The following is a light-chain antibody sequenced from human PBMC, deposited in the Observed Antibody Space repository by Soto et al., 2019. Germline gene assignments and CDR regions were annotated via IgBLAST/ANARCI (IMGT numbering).Light chain of an antibody. CDR3: HQRQYWPPIT. V-gene: IGKV3-11*01. CDR2: DAS. CDR1: LSVSVY. J-gene: IGKJ5*01. Sequence: PLSLSPGDRATLSCRTSLSVSVYLDWYQQKPGQAPRLLISDASNRATGIPARFSGSGSGTDFTLTISSLEPEDFAVYYCHQRQYWPPITFGQGTRLEIK.